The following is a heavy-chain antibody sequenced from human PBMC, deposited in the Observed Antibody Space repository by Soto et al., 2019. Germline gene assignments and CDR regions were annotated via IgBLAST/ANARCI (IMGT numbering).Heavy chain of an antibody. Sequence: ASVKVSCKASGYTFTSYGISWVRQAPGQVLEWIGCISAYNGNTNYAQKLQGRVTMTTDTSKSTAYMELRSRRSDDKAVYYCAKDLTRQLDYWLDPWG. D-gene: IGHD6-6*01. CDR2: ISAYNGNT. CDR1: GYTFTSYG. V-gene: IGHV1-18*04. J-gene: IGHJ5*02. CDR3: AKDLTRQLDYWLDP.